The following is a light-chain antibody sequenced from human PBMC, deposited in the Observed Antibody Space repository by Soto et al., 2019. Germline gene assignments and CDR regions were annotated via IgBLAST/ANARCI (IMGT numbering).Light chain of an antibody. Sequence: EIVMTQSPDSLSVSPGERATLSCRPSLSVSSKFAWYQQKPGQAPRLLIYGASTRATGIPARFSGSGSGTEFTLTISSLQSEDFAVYYCQQYNNWPPWTFGQGTKVDIK. J-gene: IGKJ1*01. V-gene: IGKV3-15*01. CDR2: GAS. CDR3: QQYNNWPPWT. CDR1: LSVSSK.